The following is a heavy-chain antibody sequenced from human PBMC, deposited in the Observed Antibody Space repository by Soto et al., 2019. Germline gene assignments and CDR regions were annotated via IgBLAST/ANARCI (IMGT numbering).Heavy chain of an antibody. J-gene: IGHJ4*02. CDR2: IDSGGSRT. V-gene: IGHV3-21*01. Sequence: EAHLVESGGGLVKPGGSLRLSCEASAFTFGIHTMNWVRQAPGKRLEWVSSIDSGGSRTFYADTVKGRFTISRDNAKNSLFLQMNSLRAEDTAVYFCTREVQPGVRREYDYWGQGTLVTVSS. CDR1: AFTFGIHT. D-gene: IGHD1-1*01. CDR3: TREVQPGVRREYDY.